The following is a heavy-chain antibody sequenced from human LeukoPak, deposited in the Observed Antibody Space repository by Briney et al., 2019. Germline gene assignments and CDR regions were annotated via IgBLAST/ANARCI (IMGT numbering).Heavy chain of an antibody. V-gene: IGHV4-39*01. Sequence: SETLSPTCTVSGGSISSSSYYWGWIRQPPGKGLEWIGSIYYSWSTYYNPSLKSRVTISVDTSKNQFSLELSSVTAADAAVYYCARGARYCSGGSCYLYYYYYMDVWGKGTTVTVSS. J-gene: IGHJ6*03. CDR2: IYYSWST. D-gene: IGHD2-15*01. CDR3: ARGARYCSGGSCYLYYYYYMDV. CDR1: GGSISSSSYY.